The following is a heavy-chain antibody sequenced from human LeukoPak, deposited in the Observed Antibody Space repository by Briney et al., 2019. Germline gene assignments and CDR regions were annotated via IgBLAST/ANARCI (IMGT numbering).Heavy chain of an antibody. D-gene: IGHD1-26*01. CDR1: GSTVSNNF. J-gene: IGHJ4*02. CDR3: ARVQSVGAIDY. V-gene: IGHV3-53*01. CDR2: IYSGGST. Sequence: GGSLRLSCAASGSTVSNNFMTWVRQAPGKGLEWVSAIYSGGSTYYADSVKGRFTISRDNSKNTLYLQMNSLRAEDTAMYFCARVQSVGAIDYWGQGTLVTVSS.